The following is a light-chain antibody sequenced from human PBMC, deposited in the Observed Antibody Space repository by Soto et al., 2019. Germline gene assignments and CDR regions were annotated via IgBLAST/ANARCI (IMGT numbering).Light chain of an antibody. V-gene: IGLV2-8*01. CDR1: SSDVGGYNY. J-gene: IGLJ2*01. Sequence: QSALTQPPSASGSPGQSVTISCTGTSSDVGGYNYVSWYHQHPGKAPKLMIYEVSKRPSGVPDRFSGSKSGNTASLPVSGLQAEDEADYYCSSYAGSNNYVVFGGGTKLTVL. CDR3: SSYAGSNNYVV. CDR2: EVS.